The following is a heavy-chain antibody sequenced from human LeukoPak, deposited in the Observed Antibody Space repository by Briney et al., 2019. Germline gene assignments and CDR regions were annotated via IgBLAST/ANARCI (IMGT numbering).Heavy chain of an antibody. CDR3: ARDWDHGGNNPFDY. Sequence: SGGSLRLSCSASGFTFSSFSMSWVRQAPGKGLEWVSAISASGGSSYYADSMKGRFTTSRDNSKNTLYLQMNSLRAEDTAVYYCARDWDHGGNNPFDYWGQGTLVTVSS. CDR1: GFTFSSFS. V-gene: IGHV3-23*01. J-gene: IGHJ4*02. CDR2: ISASGGSS. D-gene: IGHD4-23*01.